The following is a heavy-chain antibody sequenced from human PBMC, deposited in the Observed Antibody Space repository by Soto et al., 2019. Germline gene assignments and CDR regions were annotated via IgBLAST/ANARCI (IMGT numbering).Heavy chain of an antibody. D-gene: IGHD2-2*01. CDR3: VRYCISTSCYLLNYYCYGMDF. J-gene: IGHJ6*02. V-gene: IGHV4-30-4*01. CDR2: IYYSGST. CDR1: GGSISSGDYY. Sequence: SETLSLTCTVSGGSISSGDYYWSWIRQPPGKGLEWIGYIYYSGSTYYNPSLKSRVTVSVDTSKNQFSLKLSSVTAADTAVYYCVRYCISTSCYLLNYYCYGMDFWGRGTTVTVSS.